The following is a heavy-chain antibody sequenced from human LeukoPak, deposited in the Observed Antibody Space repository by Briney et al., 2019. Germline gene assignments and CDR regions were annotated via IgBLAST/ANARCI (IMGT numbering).Heavy chain of an antibody. CDR3: TTDSYGLWFGESPYGRYYYGMDV. Sequence: PGGSLRLSCAASGFTFSNAWMSWVRQAPGKGLEWVGRIKSKTDGGTTDYAAPVKGRFTISRDDSKNTLYLQMNSLKTEDTAVYYCTTDSYGLWFGESPYGRYYYGMDVWGQGTTVTVSS. J-gene: IGHJ6*02. CDR2: IKSKTDGGTT. CDR1: GFTFSNAW. D-gene: IGHD3-10*01. V-gene: IGHV3-15*01.